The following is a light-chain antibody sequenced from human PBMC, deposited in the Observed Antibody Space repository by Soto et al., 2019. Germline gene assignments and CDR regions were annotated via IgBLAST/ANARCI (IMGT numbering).Light chain of an antibody. V-gene: IGKV3-15*01. CDR2: GAS. Sequence: VMKQSSSTLSVSTGGRASLXXWASQSISDTLAWYQQKPGQVNRLIIYGASIRATGVADTLSGSGSGTEFTLSISSLQSEHLGVYYCHQDSISPLTIGGGT. CDR3: HQDSISPLT. CDR1: QSISDT. J-gene: IGKJ4*01.